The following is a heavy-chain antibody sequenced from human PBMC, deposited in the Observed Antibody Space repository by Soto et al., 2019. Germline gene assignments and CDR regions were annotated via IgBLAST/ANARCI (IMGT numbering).Heavy chain of an antibody. CDR1: GLTLSDFY. D-gene: IGHD2-2*01. V-gene: IGHV3-11*03. CDR2: ISISSSDT. Sequence: GGSLRLSCAASGLTLSDFYMSWIRQAPGKELEWISYISISSSDTNYADSVKGRFTISRDNAKNSLYLQMNSLRAEDTAVYYCTTLCTDGRDHWGQGTRVTVSS. J-gene: IGHJ4*02. CDR3: TTLCTDGRDH.